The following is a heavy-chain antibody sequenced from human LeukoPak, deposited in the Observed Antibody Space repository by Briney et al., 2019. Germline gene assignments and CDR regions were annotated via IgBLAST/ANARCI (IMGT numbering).Heavy chain of an antibody. D-gene: IGHD3-22*01. J-gene: IGHJ6*03. Sequence: GASVKVSCKASGYTFTGYYMHWVRQAPGQGLEWMGWINPNSGGTNYAQKFQGRVTMTRDTSISTAYMELSRLRSDDTAVYYCARAYYYDSSGYYPDYYYYYMDVWGKGTTVTISS. V-gene: IGHV1-2*02. CDR1: GYTFTGYY. CDR2: INPNSGGT. CDR3: ARAYYYDSSGYYPDYYYYYMDV.